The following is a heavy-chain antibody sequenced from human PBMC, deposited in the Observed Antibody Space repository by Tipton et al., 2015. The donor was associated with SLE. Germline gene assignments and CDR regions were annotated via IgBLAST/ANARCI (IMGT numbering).Heavy chain of an antibody. CDR1: GGSFSGYY. D-gene: IGHD4-11*01. Sequence: LRLSCVVYGGSFSGYYCSWIRQPPGKGLEWTGEINHAGNTNYNPSLKSRITISIDTSKNQFSLNLTSVTAADTAIYYCARNPSGGDYRGKFDPWGQGAQVTVSS. CDR3: ARNPSGGDYRGKFDP. J-gene: IGHJ5*02. CDR2: INHAGNT. V-gene: IGHV4-34*01.